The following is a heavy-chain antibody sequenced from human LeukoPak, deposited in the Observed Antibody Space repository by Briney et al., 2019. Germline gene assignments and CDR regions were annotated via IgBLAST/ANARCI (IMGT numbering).Heavy chain of an antibody. CDR1: GGSISSGGYC. CDR3: AREVVPAAQDYYYGMDV. J-gene: IGHJ6*02. CDR2: IYYSGST. V-gene: IGHV4-31*03. Sequence: SETLSLTCTVSGGSISSGGYCWSWIRQHPGKGLEWIGYIYYSGSTYYNPSLKSRVTISVDTSKNQFSLKLSSVTAADTAVYYCAREVVPAAQDYYYGMDVWGQGTTVTVSS. D-gene: IGHD2-2*01.